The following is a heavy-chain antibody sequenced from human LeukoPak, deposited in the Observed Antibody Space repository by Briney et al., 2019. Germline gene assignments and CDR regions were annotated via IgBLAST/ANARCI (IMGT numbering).Heavy chain of an antibody. CDR1: GFTFRSYW. CDR2: IKQDGSEK. D-gene: IGHD2-15*01. Sequence: PGGSLRLSCAASGFTFRSYWMSWVRQAPGKGLEWVANIKQDGSEKYYVDSVKGRFTISRDNAKNSLYLQMNSLRAEDTAVYYCARVGCGGGSCYSPRYYYYYMDVWGKGTTVTVSS. J-gene: IGHJ6*03. CDR3: ARVGCGGGSCYSPRYYYYYMDV. V-gene: IGHV3-7*01.